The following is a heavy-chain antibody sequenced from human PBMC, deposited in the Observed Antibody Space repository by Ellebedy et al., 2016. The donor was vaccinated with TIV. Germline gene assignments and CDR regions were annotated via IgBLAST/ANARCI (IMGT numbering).Heavy chain of an antibody. CDR3: AKVGDSSSGNFFFDS. J-gene: IGHJ4*02. V-gene: IGHV3-30*18. CDR2: LSYDGTKR. Sequence: GGSLRLXXAASGFTFHAYGMHWVRQAPGKGLEWVAVLSYDGTKRTFLDAVKGRFTISRDNSKNTLYLQMNSLRGEDTAVYYCAKVGDSSSGNFFFDSWGQGTLVTVSS. D-gene: IGHD6-6*01. CDR1: GFTFHAYG.